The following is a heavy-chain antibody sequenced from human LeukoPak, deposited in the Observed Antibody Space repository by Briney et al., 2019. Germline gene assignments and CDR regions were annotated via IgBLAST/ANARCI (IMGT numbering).Heavy chain of an antibody. CDR2: INQDGSEK. CDR3: AKNPGYYDRSGYYYVA. V-gene: IGHV3-7*03. D-gene: IGHD3-22*01. CDR1: GFTLNNYW. Sequence: GGSLRLSCAASGFTLNNYWMGWVRQAPGRGLEWVANINQDGSEKYYVDSVKGRFTISRDNSKNTLYLQMNSLRAEDTAVYYCAKNPGYYDRSGYYYVAWGQGTLVTVSS. J-gene: IGHJ5*02.